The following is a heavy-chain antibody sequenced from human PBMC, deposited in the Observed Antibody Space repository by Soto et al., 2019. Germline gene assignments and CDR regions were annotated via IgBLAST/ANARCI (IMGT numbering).Heavy chain of an antibody. D-gene: IGHD2-21*02. CDR1: GFTFSSYG. V-gene: IGHV3-30*18. CDR3: AKDAGDIVVVTAPPGWYFDL. CDR2: ISYDGSNK. Sequence: PVGSLRLSCAASGFTFSSYGMHWVRQAPGKGLEWVAVISYDGSNKYYADSVKGRFTISRDNSKNTLYLQMNSLRAEDTAVYYCAKDAGDIVVVTAPPGWYFDLWGRGTLVTVSS. J-gene: IGHJ2*01.